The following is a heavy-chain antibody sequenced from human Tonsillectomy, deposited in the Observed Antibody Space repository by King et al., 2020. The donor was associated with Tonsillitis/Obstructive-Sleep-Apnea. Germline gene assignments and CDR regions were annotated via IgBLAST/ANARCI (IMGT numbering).Heavy chain of an antibody. Sequence: VQLVQSGAEVKKPGASVKVSCKASGYTFTDYYIQWVRQAPGQGLEWMGIINPSGGSTSYARKFQGRVTITRDTSTSTVYMDLSSLRSEEAAVYYCARLRCTGGACYLNFDYWGQGTLVTVSS. CDR1: GYTFTDYY. D-gene: IGHD2-8*02. J-gene: IGHJ4*02. CDR2: INPSGGST. CDR3: ARLRCTGGACYLNFDY. V-gene: IGHV1-46*01.